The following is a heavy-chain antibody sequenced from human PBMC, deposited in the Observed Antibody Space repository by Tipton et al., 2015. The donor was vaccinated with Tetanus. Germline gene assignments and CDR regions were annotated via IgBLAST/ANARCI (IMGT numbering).Heavy chain of an antibody. CDR3: AKVFLGYSYGTFDY. CDR2: INSDGSST. CDR1: GFTFSSYW. D-gene: IGHD5-18*01. V-gene: IGHV3-74*01. Sequence: SLRLSCAASGFTFSSYWMHWVRQAPGKGLVWVSRINSDGSSTSYADSVKGRFTISRDNAKNTLYLQMNSLGAEDTAVYYCAKVFLGYSYGTFDYWGQGTLVTVSS. J-gene: IGHJ4*02.